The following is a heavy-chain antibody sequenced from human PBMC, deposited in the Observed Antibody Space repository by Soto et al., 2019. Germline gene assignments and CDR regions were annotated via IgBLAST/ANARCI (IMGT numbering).Heavy chain of an antibody. D-gene: IGHD4-4*01. CDR2: LIPIFGTA. V-gene: IGHV1-69*12. CDR3: AGARNTGRQGHYGMDA. J-gene: IGHJ6*02. Sequence: QVQLVQSGAEVKKPGSSVKVSCKASGGTFSSYAISWVRQAPGQGLEWMGGLIPIFGTANYAQKFQGRVTITADESTSTHYMELSSLRSEDTAVYYCAGARNTGRQGHYGMDAWGQGTTVTVSS. CDR1: GGTFSSYA.